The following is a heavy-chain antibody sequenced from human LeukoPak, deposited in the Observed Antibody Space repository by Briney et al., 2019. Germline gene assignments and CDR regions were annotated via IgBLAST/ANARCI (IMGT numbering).Heavy chain of an antibody. CDR3: AKGNGYFFED. D-gene: IGHD4-11*01. CDR2: ISYDGSNK. Sequence: GGSLRLSCAASGFTFGSYGMHWVRQAPGKGLEWVALISYDGSNKQYADSVKGRFTISRDNSKNTLYLQMNSLRAEDTAVFYCAKGNGYFFEDWGQGTLVTVSS. J-gene: IGHJ4*02. V-gene: IGHV3-30*18. CDR1: GFTFGSYG.